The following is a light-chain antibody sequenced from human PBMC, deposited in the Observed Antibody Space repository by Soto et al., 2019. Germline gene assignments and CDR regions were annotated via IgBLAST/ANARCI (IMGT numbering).Light chain of an antibody. J-gene: IGKJ1*01. CDR3: QQYENGPT. CDR2: SAF. V-gene: IGKV3-15*01. CDR1: QSVSNN. Sequence: ELVITQSPATLSVSPGARATLSCRASQSVSNNLAWYQQKPGQAPRLLIYSAFARATGVPTRFSGSGSGADFTLTISSLQSEDFAIYYCQQYENGPTFGQGTKVEL.